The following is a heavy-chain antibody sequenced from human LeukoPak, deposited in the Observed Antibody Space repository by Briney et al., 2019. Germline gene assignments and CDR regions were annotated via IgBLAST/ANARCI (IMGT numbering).Heavy chain of an antibody. CDR1: GFTFRNYW. CDR3: VSFYETY. D-gene: IGHD2-2*01. V-gene: IGHV3-74*01. Sequence: GGSLRLSCAVSGFTFRNYWMYWVRQAPGEALVWVSRISGDGSWTTYADSVKGRFTISKDNAKSTVYLQMNNLRAEDTAVYYCVSFYETYWGRGTLVTVSS. CDR2: ISGDGSWT. J-gene: IGHJ4*02.